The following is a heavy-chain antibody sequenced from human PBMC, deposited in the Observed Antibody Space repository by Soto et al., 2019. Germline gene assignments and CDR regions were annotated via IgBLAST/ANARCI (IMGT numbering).Heavy chain of an antibody. CDR2: IIPVFGPA. CDR1: GGTFTSYA. V-gene: IGHV1-69*01. J-gene: IGHJ5*02. Sequence: QVQLVQSGAEVRKLGSSVRGSGKASGGTFTSYAISWLRQALGQGLEWMGGIIPVFGPANYAQKFQGRVTITADESTSAAYLELSSLRSEDTDVYYCAREGGDGYNSGWFDPWGQGTLVTVSS. CDR3: AREGGDGYNSGWFDP. D-gene: IGHD5-12*01.